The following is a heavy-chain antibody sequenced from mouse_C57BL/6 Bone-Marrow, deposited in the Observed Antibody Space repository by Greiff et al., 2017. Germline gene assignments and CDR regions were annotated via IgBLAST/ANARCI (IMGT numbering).Heavy chain of an antibody. CDR1: GYSITSGYY. D-gene: IGHD2-4*01. V-gene: IGHV3-6*01. CDR3: ARDDYDFDY. Sequence: EVQLQESGPGLVKPSQSLSLTCSVTGYSITSGYYWNWIRQFPGNKLEWMGYISYDGSNNYNPSLKNRISITRDTSKNQLFLKLNSVTTEDTATYYCARDDYDFDYWGQGTTLTVAS. CDR2: ISYDGSN. J-gene: IGHJ2*01.